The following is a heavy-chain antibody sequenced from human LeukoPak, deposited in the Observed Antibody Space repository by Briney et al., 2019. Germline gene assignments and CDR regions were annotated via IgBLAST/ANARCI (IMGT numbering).Heavy chain of an antibody. V-gene: IGHV4-34*01. D-gene: IGHD3-10*01. Sequence: SETLSLTCAVYGGSFSGYYRSWIRQPPGKGLECIGEINHSGSTNYNPSLKSRVTISVDTSKNQFSLKLSSVTAADTAVYYCARASITMVRGVIITSHFDYWGQGTLVTVSS. CDR3: ARASITMVRGVIITSHFDY. CDR2: INHSGST. CDR1: GGSFSGYY. J-gene: IGHJ4*02.